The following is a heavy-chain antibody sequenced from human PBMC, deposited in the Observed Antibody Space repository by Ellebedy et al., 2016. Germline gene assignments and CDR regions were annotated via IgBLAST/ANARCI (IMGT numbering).Heavy chain of an antibody. CDR1: GFTLSSHS. V-gene: IGHV3-48*02. CDR3: ARDRRGGELDY. D-gene: IGHD2-21*01. J-gene: IGHJ4*02. Sequence: GGSLRLSCAASGFTLSSHSMNWVRQAPGKGLEWVSYFTSSSHIIYYTDSVKGRFTISRDNAKNSLYLQMNSLTDEDTAIYYCARDRRGGELDYWGQGTLVTVSS. CDR2: FTSSSHII.